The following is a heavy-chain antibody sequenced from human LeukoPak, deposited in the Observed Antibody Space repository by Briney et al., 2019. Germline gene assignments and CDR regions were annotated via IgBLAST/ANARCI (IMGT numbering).Heavy chain of an antibody. V-gene: IGHV1-8*01. D-gene: IGHD3-16*01. CDR3: ARVSGVVRVYYYYYGMDV. CDR2: MNPNSGNT. J-gene: IGHJ6*02. CDR1: GYTFTSYD. Sequence: ASVKVSCKASGYTFTSYDINWVRQATGQGLEWMGWMNPNSGNTGYAQKFQGRVTTTRNTSISTAYMELSSLRSEDTAVYYCARVSGVVRVYYYYYGMDVWGQGTTVTVSS.